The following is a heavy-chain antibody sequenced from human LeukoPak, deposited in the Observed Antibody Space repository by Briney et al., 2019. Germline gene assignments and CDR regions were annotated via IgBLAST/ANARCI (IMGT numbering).Heavy chain of an antibody. CDR1: GGSISSYY. CDR3: ARVTPYYYDSSGYHYFDY. D-gene: IGHD3-22*01. Sequence: SETLSLTCTVSGGSISSYYWSWIRQPPGKGLEWIGYIYYSGSTNYNPSLKSRVTISVDTSKNQFSLKLSSVTAADTAVYYCARVTPYYYDSSGYHYFDYWGQGTLVTVSS. CDR2: IYYSGST. V-gene: IGHV4-59*01. J-gene: IGHJ4*02.